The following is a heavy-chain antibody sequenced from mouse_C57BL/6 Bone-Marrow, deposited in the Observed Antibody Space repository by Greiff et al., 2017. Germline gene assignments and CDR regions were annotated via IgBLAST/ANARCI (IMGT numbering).Heavy chain of an antibody. CDR3: ARRQLKPWFAY. J-gene: IGHJ3*01. V-gene: IGHV1-81*01. CDR1: GYTFTSYG. D-gene: IGHD3-2*02. Sequence: VQLQQSGAELARPGASVKLSWKASGYTFTSYGISWVKQRTGQGLEWIGEIYPRSGNTYYNEKFKGKATLTADKSSSTAYMELRSLTSEDSAVYFCARRQLKPWFAYWGQGTLVTVSA. CDR2: IYPRSGNT.